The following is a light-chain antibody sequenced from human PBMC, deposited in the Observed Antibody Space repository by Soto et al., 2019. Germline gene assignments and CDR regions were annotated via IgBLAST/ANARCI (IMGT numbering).Light chain of an antibody. J-gene: IGKJ1*01. CDR2: GAS. V-gene: IGKV3-20*01. CDR3: QQHASSPRT. Sequence: EIVLTQSPGTLSLSPGVRVTLSCRASQSVSSSSLAWYQQKPGQAPRLLLYGASSRTTGIPDRFSGSGSGTHFTLTISRLEPEDFAVYCCQQHASSPRTFGQGTKVEIK. CDR1: QSVSSSS.